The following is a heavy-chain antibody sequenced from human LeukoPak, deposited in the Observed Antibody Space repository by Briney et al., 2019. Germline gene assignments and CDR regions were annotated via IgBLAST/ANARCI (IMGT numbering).Heavy chain of an antibody. D-gene: IGHD3-10*01. CDR3: AKDDLGSGSYPFGFDY. V-gene: IGHV3-9*01. CDR2: ISWNSGDI. J-gene: IGHJ4*02. CDR1: GFTFDDYG. Sequence: PGRSLRLSCAASGFTFDDYGMHWVRQAPGKGLEWVSHISWNSGDIDYADSVKGRFTISRDNAKNSLYLQMNTLRTEDTAVYYCAKDDLGSGSYPFGFDYWGQGTLVAVSS.